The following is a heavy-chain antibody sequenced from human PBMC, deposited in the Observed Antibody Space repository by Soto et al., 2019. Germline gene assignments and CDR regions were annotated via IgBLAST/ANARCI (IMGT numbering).Heavy chain of an antibody. J-gene: IGHJ6*02. V-gene: IGHV4-30-4*01. CDR2: IYYSGST. CDR3: ARGPSSVRVYYYYGMDV. D-gene: IGHD3-22*01. Sequence: QVQLQESGPGLVKPSQTLALTCTVSGCSISSGDYYWVWFRHPPGKVLEWIGYIYYSGSTYYNPSLKSRVTISVDPSTNQSSLQLSSVTAADTVVYYCARGPSSVRVYYYYGMDVWGQGTTVTVSS. CDR1: GCSISSGDYY.